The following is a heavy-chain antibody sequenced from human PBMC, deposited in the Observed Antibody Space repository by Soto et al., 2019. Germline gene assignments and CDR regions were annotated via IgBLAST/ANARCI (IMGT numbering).Heavy chain of an antibody. V-gene: IGHV6-1*01. CDR2: TYYRSKWYN. CDR3: ARGVPVAVADNEGAYFDY. CDR1: GDSVSSNSAA. J-gene: IGHJ4*02. Sequence: QVQLQQSGPGLVKPSQTLSLTCAISGDSVSSNSAAWNWIRQSPSRGLEWLGRTYYRSKWYNDYAVSVKSRITINPDTSKNQFSLQLNSVTPEDTAVYYCARGVPVAVADNEGAYFDYWGQGTLVTVSS. D-gene: IGHD6-19*01.